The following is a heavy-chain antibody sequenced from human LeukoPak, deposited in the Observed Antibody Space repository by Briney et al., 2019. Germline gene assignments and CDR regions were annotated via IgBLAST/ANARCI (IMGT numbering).Heavy chain of an antibody. D-gene: IGHD6-13*01. CDR3: AKVKQQLARQYYYYYGMDV. Sequence: GGSLRLSCAASGFTFSSYAMSWVRQAPGKWLEWVSAISGSGGSTYYADSVKGRFTISRDNSKNTLYLQMNSLRAEDTAVYYCAKVKQQLARQYYYYYGMDVWGQGTTVTVSS. CDR2: ISGSGGST. V-gene: IGHV3-23*01. CDR1: GFTFSSYA. J-gene: IGHJ6*02.